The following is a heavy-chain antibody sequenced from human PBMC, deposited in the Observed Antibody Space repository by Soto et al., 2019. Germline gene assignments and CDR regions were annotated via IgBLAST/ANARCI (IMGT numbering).Heavy chain of an antibody. CDR1: GYTFYSHS. CDR2: ISADNGNT. J-gene: IGHJ6*02. Sequence: QAQLVQSGAEVKKPGASVKVSCKASGYTFYSHSISWVRQAPGQGLEWMGRISADNGNTKYAQKFRGRVTMTTDTSTSTAYMELRNLRSDDTAVYYCARCIQQDYYYGMDVWGQGTTVTVSS. D-gene: IGHD5-18*01. V-gene: IGHV1-18*01. CDR3: ARCIQQDYYYGMDV.